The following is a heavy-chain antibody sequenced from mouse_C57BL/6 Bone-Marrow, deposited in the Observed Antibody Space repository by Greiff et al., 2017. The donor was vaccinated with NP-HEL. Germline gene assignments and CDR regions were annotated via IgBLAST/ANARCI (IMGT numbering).Heavy chain of an antibody. J-gene: IGHJ2*01. Sequence: VQLQESGAELVKPGASVKISCKASGYAFSSYWMNWVKQRPGKGLEWIGQIYPGDGDTNYNGKFKGKATLTADKSSSTAYMQLSSLTSEDSAVYCCARYYGSSYYFDYWGQGTTLTVSS. CDR2: IYPGDGDT. CDR3: ARYYGSSYYFDY. V-gene: IGHV1-80*01. CDR1: GYAFSSYW. D-gene: IGHD1-1*01.